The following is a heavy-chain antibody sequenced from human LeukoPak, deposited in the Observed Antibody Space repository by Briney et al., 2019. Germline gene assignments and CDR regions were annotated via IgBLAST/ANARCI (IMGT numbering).Heavy chain of an antibody. CDR1: GFTFSRNV. J-gene: IGHJ6*03. CDR2: ISYDGNNK. CDR3: ARGGIPTGPYYYFYYMDV. V-gene: IGHV3-30*01. Sequence: PGSSLRLSCAASGFTFSRNVMPWVRQAPGKGLEWVALISYDGNNKFYADSVKGRFTISRDNSRNTLFLQMNSLRGEDAAVYSCARGGIPTGPYYYFYYMDVWGKGTAVTVSS. D-gene: IGHD3-10*01.